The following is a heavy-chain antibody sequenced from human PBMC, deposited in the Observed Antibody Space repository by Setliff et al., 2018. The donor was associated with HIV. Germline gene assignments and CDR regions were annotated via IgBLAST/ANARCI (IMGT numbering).Heavy chain of an antibody. Sequence: PSETLSLTCAVYGGSFSGYYWSWIRQPPGKGLEWIGEINHSGSTNYNPSLKSRVTISVDTSKNQFSLKLSSVTAADTAVYYCARGGRDYYYYYYMDVWGKGTTVTVSS. V-gene: IGHV4-34*01. CDR2: INHSGST. CDR3: ARGGRDYYYYYYMDV. J-gene: IGHJ6*03. CDR1: GGSFSGYY.